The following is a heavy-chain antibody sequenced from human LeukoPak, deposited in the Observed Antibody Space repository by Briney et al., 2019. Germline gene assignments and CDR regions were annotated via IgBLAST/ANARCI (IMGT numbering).Heavy chain of an antibody. CDR3: AREVAVSMHGMDV. Sequence: GGSLRLSCAASGFTFSSYSMYWVRQAPGKGLEWVSSISSSSSYIYYADSVKGRFTISRDNAKNSLYLQMNSLRAEDTAVYYCAREVAVSMHGMDVWGQGTTVTVSS. V-gene: IGHV3-21*01. CDR2: ISSSSSYI. J-gene: IGHJ6*02. CDR1: GFTFSSYS. D-gene: IGHD3-3*02.